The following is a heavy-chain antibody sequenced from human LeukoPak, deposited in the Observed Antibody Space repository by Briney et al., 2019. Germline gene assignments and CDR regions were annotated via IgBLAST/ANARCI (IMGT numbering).Heavy chain of an antibody. Sequence: GGSLRLSCAASGFTFSSYGMSWVRQAPGKGLEWVSAISGSGVSTYYADSVKGRFTISRDNFKNTLYLQMNSLRAEDTAVYYCARVVDHDYGDYYLDYWGQGTLVTVSS. CDR2: ISGSGVST. CDR3: ARVVDHDYGDYYLDY. J-gene: IGHJ4*02. V-gene: IGHV3-23*01. CDR1: GFTFSSYG. D-gene: IGHD4-17*01.